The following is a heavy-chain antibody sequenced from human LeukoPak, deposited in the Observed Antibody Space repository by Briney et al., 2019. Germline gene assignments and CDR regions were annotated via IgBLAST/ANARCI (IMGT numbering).Heavy chain of an antibody. J-gene: IGHJ4*02. Sequence: SETLSLTCTVSGGSISSSSSYWGWIRQPPGKGLEWIGTIYYSGNTYYNPSLKSRVTISVDTSKNQFSLKLSSVIAADTAVYYCARLDSLISPPNDYWGQGTLVTVSS. CDR3: ARLDSLISPPNDY. D-gene: IGHD2-2*03. CDR1: GGSISSSSSY. CDR2: IYYSGNT. V-gene: IGHV4-39*01.